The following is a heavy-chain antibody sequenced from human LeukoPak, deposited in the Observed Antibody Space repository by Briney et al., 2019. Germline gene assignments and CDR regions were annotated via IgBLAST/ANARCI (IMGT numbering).Heavy chain of an antibody. V-gene: IGHV3-33*06. Sequence: PGGSLRLSCAASGFTFSSYGMHWVRQAPGKGLEWVAVIWHDGSKKYYVDSVKGRFAISRDDSKSTPYLQMNSLRPEDTAIYYCAKGLGVGYCSGGSCYNNWLDPWGQGTLVTVSS. CDR3: AKGLGVGYCSGGSCYNNWLDP. CDR2: IWHDGSKK. D-gene: IGHD2-15*01. J-gene: IGHJ5*02. CDR1: GFTFSSYG.